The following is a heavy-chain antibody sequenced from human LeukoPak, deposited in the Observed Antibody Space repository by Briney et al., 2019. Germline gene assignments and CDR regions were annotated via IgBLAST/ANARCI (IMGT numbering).Heavy chain of an antibody. V-gene: IGHV6-1*01. J-gene: IGHJ4*02. Sequence: SQTLLLTCAISGDSVSSTAWNWIRQSPSRGLEWLGRTYYRSKWYNDYAVSVKSRITINPDTSKNQFSLQLNSVTPEDTAVYYCARGGRGYCTSSSCYLDYWGQGTLVTVSS. D-gene: IGHD2-2*01. CDR2: TYYRSKWYN. CDR3: ARGGRGYCTSSSCYLDY. CDR1: GDSVSSTA.